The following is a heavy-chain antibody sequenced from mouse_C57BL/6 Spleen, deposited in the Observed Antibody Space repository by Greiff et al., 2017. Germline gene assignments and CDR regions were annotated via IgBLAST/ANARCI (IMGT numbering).Heavy chain of an antibody. CDR3: ARDELGAIWS. CDR1: GFTFSSYA. Sequence: EVKLVESGGGLVKPGGSLKLSCAASGFTFSSYAMSWVRQTPEKRLEWVATISDGGSYTYYPDNVKGRFTISRDNAKNNLYLQMSHLKSEDTAMYYCARDELGAIWSWGTGTTVTVSS. D-gene: IGHD1-1*02. CDR2: ISDGGSYT. V-gene: IGHV5-4*01. J-gene: IGHJ1*03.